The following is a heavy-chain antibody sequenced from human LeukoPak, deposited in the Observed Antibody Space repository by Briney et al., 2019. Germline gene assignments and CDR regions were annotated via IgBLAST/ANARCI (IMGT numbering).Heavy chain of an antibody. J-gene: IGHJ4*02. D-gene: IGHD6-19*01. CDR3: ARAPRGAVAGYYFDY. Sequence: PGGSLRLSCAASGFTFSSYAMHWVRQAPGKGLEYVSAISSNGGSTYYANSLKGRFTISRDNSKNTLYLQMGSLRAEDMAVYYCARAPRGAVAGYYFDYWGQGTLVTVSS. CDR1: GFTFSSYA. V-gene: IGHV3-64*01. CDR2: ISSNGGST.